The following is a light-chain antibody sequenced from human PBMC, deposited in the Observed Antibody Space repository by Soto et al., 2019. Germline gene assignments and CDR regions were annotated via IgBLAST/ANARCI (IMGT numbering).Light chain of an antibody. CDR1: QSISSW. CDR2: KAS. CDR3: QQYNSQRT. J-gene: IGKJ1*01. V-gene: IGKV1-5*03. Sequence: DIQMTQSPSTLSASVGDRVTITCRASQSISSWLAWYQQKPGKAPKLLIYKASSLESGVPSRFSGSGSGTEFTLTNSSLQPDDFATYYCQQYNSQRTFGQGTKVEIK.